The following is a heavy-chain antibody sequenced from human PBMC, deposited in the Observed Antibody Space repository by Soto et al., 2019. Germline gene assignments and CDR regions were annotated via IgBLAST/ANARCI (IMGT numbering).Heavy chain of an antibody. CDR2: IYSSGTA. V-gene: IGHV4-4*07. CDR1: GGSIINYY. CDR3: ARQTTYSSSWYDY. D-gene: IGHD6-13*01. Sequence: SETLSLTCTVSGGSIINYYWTWIRQPAGKGLEWIGRIYSSGTANYNPSLKSRVTMPVDRSKNQFSLKLSSVTAADTALYYCARQTTYSSSWYDYWGHGTLVTSPQ. J-gene: IGHJ5*01.